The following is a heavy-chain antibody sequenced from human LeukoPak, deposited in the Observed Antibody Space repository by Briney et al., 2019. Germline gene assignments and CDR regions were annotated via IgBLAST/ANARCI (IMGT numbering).Heavy chain of an antibody. J-gene: IGHJ4*02. CDR2: ISGSGGST. CDR1: GFTFSSYG. V-gene: IGHV3-23*01. Sequence: QAGGSVRLSCAASGFTFSSYGMSWLRQAPGKGLEWVSAISGSGGSTYYADSVKGRFTISRDNSKNTLYLQMNSLRAEDTAVYYCAKEYHYYYDSSGYPPYFDYWGQGTLVTVSS. CDR3: AKEYHYYYDSSGYPPYFDY. D-gene: IGHD3-22*01.